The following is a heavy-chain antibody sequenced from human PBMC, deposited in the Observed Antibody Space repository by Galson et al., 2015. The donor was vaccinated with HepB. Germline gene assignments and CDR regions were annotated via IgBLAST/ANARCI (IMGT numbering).Heavy chain of an antibody. CDR1: GLTVSSDY. CDR2: IYSGGST. D-gene: IGHD1-26*01. V-gene: IGHV3-66*01. CDR3: ARSPKYSGSYPDFDS. J-gene: IGHJ4*02. Sequence: SLRLSCAASGLTVSSDYMTWVRQAPGKGLEWVSVIYSGGSTYYADSVKGRFTISRDNSKYTLYLQMSSLRAEDTPVYYCARSPKYSGSYPDFDSWGQGTLVTVSS.